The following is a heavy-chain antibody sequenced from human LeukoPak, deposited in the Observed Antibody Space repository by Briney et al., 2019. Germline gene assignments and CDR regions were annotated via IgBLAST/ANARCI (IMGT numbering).Heavy chain of an antibody. D-gene: IGHD3-10*01. CDR3: ARRYYYGSGSYNYFDY. J-gene: IGHJ4*02. Sequence: PGGSLRLSCAASGFTFSNYWMSWVRQAPGKGLEWVANIKQDESEKYYVDSVKGRFTISRDNAKNSLYLQMNSLRAEDTAVYYCARRYYYGSGSYNYFDYWGQGTLVTVSS. CDR1: GFTFSNYW. CDR2: IKQDESEK. V-gene: IGHV3-7*01.